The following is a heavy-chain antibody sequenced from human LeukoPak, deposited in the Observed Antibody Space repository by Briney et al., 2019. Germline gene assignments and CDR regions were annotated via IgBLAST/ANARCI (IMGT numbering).Heavy chain of an antibody. Sequence: PGGSLRLSCATSGFHFTGHTMTWFRQAPGKGLEWVSIIGGRDDRTYYADYVEGRFAISRDTSKNILYLQMNSLRAEDTAVYYCAKDPNPLYDLWSGYKWGQGTLVTVSS. V-gene: IGHV3-23*01. J-gene: IGHJ4*02. D-gene: IGHD3-3*01. CDR3: AKDPNPLYDLWSGYK. CDR1: GFHFTGHT. CDR2: IGGRDDRT.